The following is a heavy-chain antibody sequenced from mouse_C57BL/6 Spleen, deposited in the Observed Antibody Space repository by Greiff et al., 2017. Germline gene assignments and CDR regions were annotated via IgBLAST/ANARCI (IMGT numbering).Heavy chain of an antibody. CDR1: GYSFTGYY. J-gene: IGHJ2*01. CDR3: ALRGFDY. Sequence: EVQLQQSGPELVKPGASVKISCKASGYSFTGYYMNWVKQSPEKSLEWIGEINPSTGGTTYNQKFKAKATLTVDKSSSTAYMQLKSLTSEDSAVYYCALRGFDYWGQGTTLTVSS. D-gene: IGHD2-12*01. CDR2: INPSTGGT. V-gene: IGHV1-42*01.